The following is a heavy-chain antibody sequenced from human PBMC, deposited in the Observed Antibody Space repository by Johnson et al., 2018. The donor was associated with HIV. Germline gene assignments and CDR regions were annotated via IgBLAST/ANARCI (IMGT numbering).Heavy chain of an antibody. CDR2: IRYDGSNK. CDR1: GFTVSNNY. J-gene: IGHJ3*02. Sequence: QVQLLESGGGVVQPGGSLRLSCAASGFTVSNNYMSWVRQAPGKGLEWVAFIRYDGSNKYYADSVKGRFTISRDNSKNTLYLQMNSLRAEDTAVYYCVRVGGDHGNAFDIWGQGTMVSVSS. CDR3: VRVGGDHGNAFDI. V-gene: IGHV3-30*02. D-gene: IGHD2-21*02.